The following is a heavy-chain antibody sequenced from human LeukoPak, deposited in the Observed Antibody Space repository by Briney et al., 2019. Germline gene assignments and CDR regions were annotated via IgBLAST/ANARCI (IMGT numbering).Heavy chain of an antibody. Sequence: ASVKVSCKASGGTFSNYAISWVRQAPGQGLEWMGGIIPIFGTANYAQKFQGRVTITADESTSTAYMELSSLRSEDTAVYYCGRHDYGDSSAAFDIWGQGTMVIVSS. CDR1: GGTFSNYA. CDR3: GRHDYGDSSAAFDI. CDR2: IIPIFGTA. J-gene: IGHJ3*02. V-gene: IGHV1-69*13. D-gene: IGHD4-17*01.